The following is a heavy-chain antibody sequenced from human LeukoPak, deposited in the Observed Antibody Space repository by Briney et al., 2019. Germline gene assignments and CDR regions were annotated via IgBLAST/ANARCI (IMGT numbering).Heavy chain of an antibody. D-gene: IGHD2-2*03. J-gene: IGHJ5*02. CDR3: ARDLGIVVVPAAIYDP. Sequence: SETLSLTCTVSGGSISSSSYYWGWIRQPPGKGLEWIGSIYYSGSTYYNPSLKSRVTISVDTSKNQFSLKLSSVTAADTAVYYCARDLGIVVVPAAIYDPWGQGTLVTVSS. CDR2: IYYSGST. CDR1: GGSISSSSYY. V-gene: IGHV4-39*07.